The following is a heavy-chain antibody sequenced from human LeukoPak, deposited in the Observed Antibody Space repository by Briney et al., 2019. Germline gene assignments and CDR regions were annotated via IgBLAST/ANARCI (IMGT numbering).Heavy chain of an antibody. CDR1: GFTFRNTW. CDR2: INQDASTK. J-gene: IGHJ4*02. Sequence: GGSLRLSCAASGFTFRNTWMAWVRQAPGKGLEWVANINQDASTKHYVDSVKGRFTISRDTAKNSLYLQMNSLRADDTAIYYCARDQSGSLDYWGQGTLVTVSA. V-gene: IGHV3-7*01. D-gene: IGHD1-26*01. CDR3: ARDQSGSLDY.